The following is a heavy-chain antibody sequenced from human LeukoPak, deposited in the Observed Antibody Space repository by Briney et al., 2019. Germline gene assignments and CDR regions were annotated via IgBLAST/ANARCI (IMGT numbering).Heavy chain of an antibody. V-gene: IGHV3-21*01. D-gene: IGHD6-6*01. CDR3: ARDGSLGQLVTYDMDV. Sequence: PGGSLRLSCAASGFTFSSYSMNWVRQAPGKGREWVSSISSSRSYIYYADSVKGRFTISRDNAKNSLYLQMNSLRAEDTAVYYCARDGSLGQLVTYDMDVWGQGTTVTVSS. J-gene: IGHJ6*02. CDR2: ISSSRSYI. CDR1: GFTFSSYS.